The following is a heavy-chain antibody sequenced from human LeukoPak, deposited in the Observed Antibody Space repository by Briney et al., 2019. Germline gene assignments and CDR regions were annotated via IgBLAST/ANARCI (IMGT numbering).Heavy chain of an antibody. CDR3: ASSGRGSYYEFDY. CDR2: IYHSGST. Sequence: SETLSLTCTVSGYSISSGYYWGWIRQPPGKGLEWIGSIYHSGSTNYNPSLKSRVTISVDTSKNQFSLKLSSVTAADTAVYYCASSGRGSYYEFDYWGQGTLVTVSS. J-gene: IGHJ4*02. D-gene: IGHD1-26*01. CDR1: GYSISSGYY. V-gene: IGHV4-38-2*02.